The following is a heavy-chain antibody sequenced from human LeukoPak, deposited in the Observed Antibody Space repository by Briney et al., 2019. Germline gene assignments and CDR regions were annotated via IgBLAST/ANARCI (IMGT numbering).Heavy chain of an antibody. D-gene: IGHD4-11*01. Sequence: MSSETLSLTCTVSGGSISSYYWTWIRQPPGKGLEWIGYVDHTGSTKFNPSLNGRVSISRDTSKNFFSLRLRSVTAADTAVYFCARGRVSSSTWYSTYYYFFYMDFWGKGTTVTVSS. V-gene: IGHV4-59*01. CDR3: ARGRVSSSTWYSTYYYFFYMDF. CDR2: VDHTGST. CDR1: GGSISSYY. J-gene: IGHJ6*03.